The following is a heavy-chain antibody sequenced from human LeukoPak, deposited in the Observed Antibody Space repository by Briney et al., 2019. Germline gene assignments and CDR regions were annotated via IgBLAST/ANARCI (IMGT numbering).Heavy chain of an antibody. Sequence: GASVKVSCRASGYTFTSYAMHWVRQAPGQRLEWMGWINAGNGNTKYSQKFQGRVTITRDTSASTAYMELSSLRSEDTAVYYCAREDYGDYVRAFDIWGQGQWSPSLQ. CDR1: GYTFTSYA. V-gene: IGHV1-3*01. J-gene: IGHJ3*02. D-gene: IGHD4-17*01. CDR2: INAGNGNT. CDR3: AREDYGDYVRAFDI.